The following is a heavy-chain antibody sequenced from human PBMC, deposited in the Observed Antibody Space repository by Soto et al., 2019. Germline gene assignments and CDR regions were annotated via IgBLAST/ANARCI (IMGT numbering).Heavy chain of an antibody. D-gene: IGHD5-18*01. J-gene: IGHJ5*02. Sequence: QVQLQESGPGLVKPSQTLSLTCTVYGDSISSNTNYWSWIRQPPGEGLEWIGFISYSGTTSYSPSLKSRVAISLDTSKNQFSLSLSSVTATDTAVYYCARGRGYSYGLDPWGQGTLVTVSS. V-gene: IGHV4-30-4*01. CDR1: GDSISSNTNY. CDR3: ARGRGYSYGLDP. CDR2: ISYSGTT.